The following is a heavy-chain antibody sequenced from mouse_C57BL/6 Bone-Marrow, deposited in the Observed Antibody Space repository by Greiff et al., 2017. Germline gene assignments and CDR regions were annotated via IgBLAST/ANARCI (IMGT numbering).Heavy chain of an antibody. V-gene: IGHV3-6*01. CDR1: GYSITSGYY. J-gene: IGHJ2*01. Sequence: EVQLQQSGPGLVKPSQSLSLTCSVTGYSITSGYYWNWIRQFPGNKLEWMGYISYDGSNNYNPSLKNRISITRDTSMNQFFLKLKSVTTEDTATYYCAREVSYWGQGTTLTVSS. CDR3: AREVSY. D-gene: IGHD6-2*01. CDR2: ISYDGSN.